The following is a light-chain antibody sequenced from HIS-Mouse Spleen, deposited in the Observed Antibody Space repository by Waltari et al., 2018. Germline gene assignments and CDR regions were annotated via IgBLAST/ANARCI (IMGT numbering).Light chain of an antibody. V-gene: IGLV3-21*03. CDR2: DES. Sequence: SYVLTQPPSVSVAPGKTARITCGGNNIGSKSVHWYQQKPGQAPVLVVYDESDRPSGLSERFSGSNSGNTAHLTISRVEAGDEADYCCQVWDSSSDHVVFGGGTKLTVL. J-gene: IGLJ2*01. CDR3: QVWDSSSDHVV. CDR1: NIGSKS.